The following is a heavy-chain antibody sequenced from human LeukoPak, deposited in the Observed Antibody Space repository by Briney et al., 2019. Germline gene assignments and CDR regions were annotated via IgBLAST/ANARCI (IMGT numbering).Heavy chain of an antibody. CDR2: INHSGST. CDR3: ARGGRIVVVVAARRYNWFDP. V-gene: IGHV4-34*01. CDR1: GGSFSGYY. Sequence: PSETLSLTCAVYGGSFSGYYWSWIRQPPGKGLEWIGEINHSGSTNYNPSLKSRVTISVDTTKNQFSLKLSSVTAADTAVYYCARGGRIVVVVAARRYNWFDPWGQGTLVTVSS. J-gene: IGHJ5*02. D-gene: IGHD2-15*01.